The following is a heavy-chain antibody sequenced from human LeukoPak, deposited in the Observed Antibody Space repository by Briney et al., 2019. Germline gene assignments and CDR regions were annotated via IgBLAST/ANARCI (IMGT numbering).Heavy chain of an antibody. V-gene: IGHV3-30*02. CDR3: AKVDTAMVTPIDY. Sequence: GGSLRLSCAASGFTFSSYWMSWVRQAPGKGLEWVAFIRYDGSNKYYADSVKGRFTISRDNSKNTLYLQMNSLRAEDTAVYYCAKVDTAMVTPIDYWGQGTLVTVSS. CDR2: IRYDGSNK. J-gene: IGHJ4*02. CDR1: GFTFSSYW. D-gene: IGHD5-18*01.